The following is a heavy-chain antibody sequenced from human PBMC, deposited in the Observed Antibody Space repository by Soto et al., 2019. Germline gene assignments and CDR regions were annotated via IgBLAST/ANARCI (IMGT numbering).Heavy chain of an antibody. CDR3: TPLALKYSSGWYEFSE. CDR2: IKSKTDGGTT. D-gene: IGHD6-19*01. CDR1: GFTFSNVW. Sequence: EVQLVESGGGLVKPGGSLRLSCAASGFTFSNVWMNRVRQAPGKGLEWVGRIKSKTDGGTTDYAAPVKGRFTISRDDSKNTLYLQMNSLKTEDTAVYYCTPLALKYSSGWYEFSEWGQGTLVTVSS. J-gene: IGHJ4*02. V-gene: IGHV3-15*07.